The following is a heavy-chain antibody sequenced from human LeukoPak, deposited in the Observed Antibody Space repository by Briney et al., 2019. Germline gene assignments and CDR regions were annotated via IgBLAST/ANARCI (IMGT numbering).Heavy chain of an antibody. Sequence: LGGSLRLSSAASAFTCITYCWYWVRQARGKGVVGFSGINTDGSSTNYAHSAKGRFTISRDNATNSLSLQINNLRAEDTAVYYCAGAVGGRPDYWGQGTLVTVSS. D-gene: IGHD3-16*01. V-gene: IGHV3-74*01. CDR2: INTDGSST. CDR1: AFTCITYC. J-gene: IGHJ4*02. CDR3: AGAVGGRPDY.